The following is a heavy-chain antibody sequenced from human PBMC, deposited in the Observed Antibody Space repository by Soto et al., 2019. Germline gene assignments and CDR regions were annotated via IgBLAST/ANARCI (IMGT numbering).Heavy chain of an antibody. CDR2: ISAYNGNT. J-gene: IGHJ4*02. V-gene: IGHV1-18*01. D-gene: IGHD5-18*01. CDR3: VRSKGGYSYGTPFDY. CDR1: GYTFTSYG. Sequence: ASVKVSCKASGYTFTSYGISWVRQAPGQGLEWMGWISAYNGNTNYAQKLQGRVTMTTDMSTSTAYMGLSSLRPEDTAVYYCVRSKGGYSYGTPFDYWGQGTLVTVSS.